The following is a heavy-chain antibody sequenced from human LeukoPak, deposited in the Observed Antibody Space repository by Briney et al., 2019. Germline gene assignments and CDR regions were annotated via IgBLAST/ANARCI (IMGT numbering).Heavy chain of an antibody. Sequence: GGSLRLSRAASGFTFSDYYMSWIRQAPGKGLEWVSYISSSGSTIYYADSVKGRFTISTDNAKNTLYLQMNSLRAEDTAVYYCAKGGSGWPFDYWGQGTLVTVSS. CDR1: GFTFSDYY. CDR3: AKGGSGWPFDY. CDR2: ISSSGSTI. D-gene: IGHD6-19*01. V-gene: IGHV3-11*01. J-gene: IGHJ4*02.